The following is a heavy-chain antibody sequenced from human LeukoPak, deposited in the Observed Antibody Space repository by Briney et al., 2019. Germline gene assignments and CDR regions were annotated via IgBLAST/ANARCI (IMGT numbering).Heavy chain of an antibody. Sequence: TGGSLRLSCAASGFTFSYYAMRWVRQAPGKGLEWVAVISYDGSNKYYADSVKGRFTISRDNSKSTLYLQMDSLIAGDTAVYYCARQGDTGSWYFDYWGQGTLVTVSS. CDR1: GFTFSYYA. V-gene: IGHV3-30-3*01. CDR2: ISYDGSNK. D-gene: IGHD2-21*02. J-gene: IGHJ4*02. CDR3: ARQGDTGSWYFDY.